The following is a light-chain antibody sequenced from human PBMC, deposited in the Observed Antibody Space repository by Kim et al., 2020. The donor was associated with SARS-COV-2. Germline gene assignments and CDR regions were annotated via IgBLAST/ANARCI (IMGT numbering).Light chain of an antibody. J-gene: IGKJ1*01. CDR3: QQYGRT. Sequence: EIVLTQSPGTLSLSPGERATLSCRASQTVTSNFLAWYQQKPGQAPRLLIYGASSRATGIPDRCSGSGSGTDFTVTISRLEPEDVAVYYCQQYGRTFGQGTKMDIK. V-gene: IGKV3-20*01. CDR2: GAS. CDR1: QTVTSNF.